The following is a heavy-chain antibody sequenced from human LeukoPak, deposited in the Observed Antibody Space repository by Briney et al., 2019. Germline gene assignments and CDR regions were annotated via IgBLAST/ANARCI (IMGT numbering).Heavy chain of an antibody. CDR2: IHHSGST. V-gene: IGHV4-59*01. D-gene: IGHD3-10*01. CDR3: ARGGYYGSGNDFRFDP. Sequence: SETLSLTCTVSGGSISSYYWSWIRQPPGKGLEWIGYIHHSGSTNYNPSLKSRVTISVNTSKNQFSLKLSSVTPADTAVYYCARGGYYGSGNDFRFDPWGQGTLVTVSS. J-gene: IGHJ5*02. CDR1: GGSISSYY.